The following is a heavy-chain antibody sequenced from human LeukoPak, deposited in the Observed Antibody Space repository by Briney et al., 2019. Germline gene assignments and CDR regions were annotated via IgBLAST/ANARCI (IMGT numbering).Heavy chain of an antibody. V-gene: IGHV3-48*03. CDR2: ISSGGSII. J-gene: IGHJ4*02. CDR1: GFTFSGSE. D-gene: IGHD5-18*01. Sequence: PGGSLRLSCAASGFTFSGSEMNWVRQAPGKGLEWVSYISSGGSIIYYTDSVRGRFTISRDNAKNSLYLQMHSLRAEDTAVYYCARSVDSFMAGDDYWGQGTLVTVSS. CDR3: ARSVDSFMAGDDY.